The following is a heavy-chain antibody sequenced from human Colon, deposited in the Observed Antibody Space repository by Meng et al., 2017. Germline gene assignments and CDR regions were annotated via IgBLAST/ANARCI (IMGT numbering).Heavy chain of an antibody. Sequence: VQIQQGGAGLLKPSETLPLTCAVSGGSFSGFYWSWIRQPPGKGLEWIGEIDHFGISNYNSSLKGRLTMSVDTSKKQISLTLTSVTAADTAVYYCAAGLRHGDWFDPWGPRTLVTVSS. CDR2: IDHFGIS. D-gene: IGHD4-17*01. CDR3: AAGLRHGDWFDP. CDR1: GGSFSGFY. J-gene: IGHJ5*02. V-gene: IGHV4-34*02.